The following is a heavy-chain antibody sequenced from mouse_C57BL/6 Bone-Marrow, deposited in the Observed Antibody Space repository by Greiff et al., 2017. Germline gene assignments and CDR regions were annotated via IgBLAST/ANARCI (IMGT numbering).Heavy chain of an antibody. CDR2: IYPRSGNT. V-gene: IGHV1-81*01. J-gene: IGHJ4*01. Sequence: VKLQQSGAELARPGASVKLSCKASGYTFTSYGISWVKQRTGQGLEWIGEIYPRSGNTYYNEKFKGKATLTADQSSSTAYMELRSLTSEDSAVYFCARSNYYYGPRRIMDYWGQGTSVTVSS. CDR1: GYTFTSYG. CDR3: ARSNYYYGPRRIMDY. D-gene: IGHD1-1*01.